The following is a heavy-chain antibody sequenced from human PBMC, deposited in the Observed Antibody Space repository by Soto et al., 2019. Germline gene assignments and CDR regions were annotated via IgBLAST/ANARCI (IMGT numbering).Heavy chain of an antibody. CDR1: GHSFTSYW. D-gene: IGHD2-21*01. V-gene: IGHV5-51*01. J-gene: IGHJ4*02. CDR3: ARTDGYEIEY. Sequence: PGESLKISFKGSGHSFTSYWIAWVPQMPGKGLEWMGSIYPGDSDTTNSPSFQGQVTMSVEKSITTVYLQWSSLKASDTAMYYCARTDGYEIEYWGQGTLVTVSS. CDR2: IYPGDSDT.